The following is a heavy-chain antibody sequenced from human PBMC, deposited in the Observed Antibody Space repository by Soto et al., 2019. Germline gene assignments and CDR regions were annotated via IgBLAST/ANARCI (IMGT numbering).Heavy chain of an antibody. D-gene: IGHD1-26*01. J-gene: IGHJ6*02. CDR1: GFTFRSHA. Sequence: GGSLRLSGAACGFTFRSHAIHWVRQAPGKGLEWVAVISYDGSDKFYADSVKGQFTLSRHNSKNTLYLQMNSLRPEDAAVYYCARGKVGPYYEGMDVLGQGTPVTVCS. CDR2: ISYDGSDK. V-gene: IGHV3-30*04. CDR3: ARGKVGPYYEGMDV.